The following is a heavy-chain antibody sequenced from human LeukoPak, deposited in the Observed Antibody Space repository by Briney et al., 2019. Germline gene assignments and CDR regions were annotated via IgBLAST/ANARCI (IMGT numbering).Heavy chain of an antibody. D-gene: IGHD3-3*01. CDR1: GYTFTSYG. V-gene: IGHV1-18*01. CDR2: ISAYNGNT. J-gene: IGHJ4*02. Sequence: ASVKVSCKASGYTFTSYGISWVRQAPGQGLEWMGWISAYNGNTNYAQKLQGRVTMTTDTSTSTAYMELRSLRSDDTAVYYCARDRDYDFWSGYYPQIDYWGQGTLVTVSS. CDR3: ARDRDYDFWSGYYPQIDY.